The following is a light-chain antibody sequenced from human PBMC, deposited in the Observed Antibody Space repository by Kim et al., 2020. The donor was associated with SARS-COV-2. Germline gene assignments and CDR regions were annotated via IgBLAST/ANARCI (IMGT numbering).Light chain of an antibody. CDR1: NIGSKS. J-gene: IGLJ2*01. V-gene: IGLV3-21*04. CDR3: QVWDSSSDHP. Sequence: SYELTQPPSVSVAPVKTARITCGGNNIGSKSVHWYQQKPGQAPVLVIYYDSDRPTGIPERFSGSNSGNTATLTISRVEAGDEADYYCQVWDSSSDHPFGGGTQLTVL. CDR2: YDS.